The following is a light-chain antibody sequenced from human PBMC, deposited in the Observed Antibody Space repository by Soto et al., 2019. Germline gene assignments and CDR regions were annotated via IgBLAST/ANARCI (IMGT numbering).Light chain of an antibody. CDR1: PGIRND. CDR2: AAS. CDR3: LQDYNYPWT. Sequence: AIQMTQSPSSLSASVGDRVTITCRASPGIRNDLGWYQQKPGKAPKFLIYAASSLQSGVPSRFSGNSSGTDFTLTISSLQPEYFATYYCLQDYNYPWTFGQGTKVEIK. J-gene: IGKJ1*01. V-gene: IGKV1-6*01.